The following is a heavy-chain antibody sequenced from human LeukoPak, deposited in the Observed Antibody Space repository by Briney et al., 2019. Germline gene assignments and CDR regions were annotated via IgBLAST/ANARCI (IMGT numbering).Heavy chain of an antibody. D-gene: IGHD2-2*01. J-gene: IGHJ5*02. V-gene: IGHV4-39*07. CDR2: IYYSGTT. CDR1: GGSITTTSYF. Sequence: ASETLSLTCTVSGGSITTTSYFWAWIRQPPGGGLEWIASIYYSGTTYYNSSLKSRVTISVETSKNHFSLKLSSVTAADTALYYCARVYSSTHNWFDTWGQGTQVTVSS. CDR3: ARVYSSTHNWFDT.